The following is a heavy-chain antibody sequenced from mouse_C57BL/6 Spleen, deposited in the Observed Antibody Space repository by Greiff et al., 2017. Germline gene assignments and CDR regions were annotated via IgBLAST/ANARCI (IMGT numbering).Heavy chain of an antibody. CDR1: GYTFTSYW. J-gene: IGHJ2*01. V-gene: IGHV1-69*01. CDR2: IDPSDSYT. D-gene: IGHD4-1*01. CDR3: ATGTADYFDY. Sequence: VQLQQPGAELVMPGASVKLSCKASGYTFTSYWMHWVKQRPGQGLEWIGEIDPSDSYTNYNQKFKGKSTLTVDKSSSTAYMQLSSLTSEDSAVYYCATGTADYFDYWGQGTTLTVSS.